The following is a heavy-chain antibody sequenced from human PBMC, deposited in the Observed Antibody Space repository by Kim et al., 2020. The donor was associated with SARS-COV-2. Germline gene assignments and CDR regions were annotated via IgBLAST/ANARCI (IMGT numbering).Heavy chain of an antibody. CDR2: IRSKAYGGTT. Sequence: GGSLRLSCTASGFTFGDYAMSWFRQAPGKGLEWVGFIRSKAYGGTTEYAASVKGRFTISRDDSKSIAYLQMNSLKTEDTAVYYCTRDTFIVVVTNYYYGMDVWGQGTTVTVSS. V-gene: IGHV3-49*03. CDR1: GFTFGDYA. D-gene: IGHD2-21*02. CDR3: TRDTFIVVVTNYYYGMDV. J-gene: IGHJ6*02.